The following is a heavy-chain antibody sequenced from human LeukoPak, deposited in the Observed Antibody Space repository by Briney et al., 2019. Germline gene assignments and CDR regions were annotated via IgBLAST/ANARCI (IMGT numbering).Heavy chain of an antibody. D-gene: IGHD4-17*01. CDR1: GASISSTVHY. CDR3: ARDFGDFRTDF. J-gene: IGHJ4*02. CDR2: SDYSGGT. Sequence: SETLSLTCTVSGASISSTVHYWAWIRQSPGKGLEWIGSSDYSGGTTYNPSLNSRVTVSVDTSKNQFSLKLTSVTAADTAVYYCARDFGDFRTDFWGQGTLVTVSS. V-gene: IGHV4-39*01.